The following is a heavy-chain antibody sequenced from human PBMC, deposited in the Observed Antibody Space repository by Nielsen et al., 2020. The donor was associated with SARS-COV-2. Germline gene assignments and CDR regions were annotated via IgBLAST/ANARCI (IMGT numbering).Heavy chain of an antibody. J-gene: IGHJ4*02. D-gene: IGHD3-3*01. CDR2: IYPSGST. Sequence: SETLSLTCTVSGGSVRSGSYFWSWIRRPAGKALEWIGRIYPSGSTNYNPSLESRVTISVDTSKNQFSLKLSSVTAADTAVYYCARAHRITIFGVVSNFDYWGQGTLVTVSS. CDR1: GGSVRSGSYF. CDR3: ARAHRITIFGVVSNFDY. V-gene: IGHV4-61*02.